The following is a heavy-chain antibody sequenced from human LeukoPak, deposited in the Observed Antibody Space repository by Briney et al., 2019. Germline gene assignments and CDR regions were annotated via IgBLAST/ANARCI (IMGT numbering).Heavy chain of an antibody. CDR2: ISSSSTI. CDR1: GFTFSSYS. J-gene: IGHJ6*03. CDR3: ARERVGVAEGGYYYYYYMDV. D-gene: IGHD2-15*01. V-gene: IGHV3-48*04. Sequence: GGSLRLSCAASGFTFSSYSMNWVRQAPGKGLEWVSYISSSSTIYYADSVKGRFTISRDNAKNSLYLQMNSLRAEDTAVYYCARERVGVAEGGYYYYYYMDVWGKGTTVTVSS.